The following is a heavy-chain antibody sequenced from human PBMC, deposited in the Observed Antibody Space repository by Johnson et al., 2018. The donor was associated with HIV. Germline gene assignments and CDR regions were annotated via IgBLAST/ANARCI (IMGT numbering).Heavy chain of an antibody. CDR2: INSDGSDT. CDR3: TTEATTLLRAFDI. Sequence: VQLVESGGGVVQPGGSLRLSCAASGFTFSSYGMHWVRQAPGKGLEWVSGINSDGSDTRYADSVKGRFTISRDNAKTTLYLQMNSLRAEDTAVYYCTTEATTLLRAFDIWGQGTMVTVSS. CDR1: GFTFSSYG. V-gene: IGHV3-74*01. J-gene: IGHJ3*02. D-gene: IGHD5-12*01.